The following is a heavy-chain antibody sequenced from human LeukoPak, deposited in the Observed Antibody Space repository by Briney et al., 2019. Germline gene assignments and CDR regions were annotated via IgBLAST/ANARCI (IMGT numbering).Heavy chain of an antibody. J-gene: IGHJ4*02. D-gene: IGHD3-3*01. CDR1: GGSISSSSYY. CDR2: IYYSGST. CDR3: ASITIFGVGRLDY. Sequence: SETLSLTCTVSGGSISSSSYYWGWIRQPPGKGLEWIGSIYYSGSTYYNPSLKSRVTISVDTSKNQFSLKLSSVTAADTAVYYCASITIFGVGRLDYWGQGTLVTVSS. V-gene: IGHV4-39*07.